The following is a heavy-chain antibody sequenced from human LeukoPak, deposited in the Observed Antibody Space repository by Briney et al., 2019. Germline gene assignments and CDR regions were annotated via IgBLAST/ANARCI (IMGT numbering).Heavy chain of an antibody. CDR2: IIPIFGTA. CDR1: GYTFTGYY. V-gene: IGHV1-69*01. J-gene: IGHJ5*02. CDR3: ASGLAYCGGDCSGWFDP. Sequence: SVKVSCKASGYTFTGYYMHWVRQAPGQGLEWMGGIIPIFGTANYAQKFQGRVTITADESTSTAYMELSSLRSEDTAVYYCASGLAYCGGDCSGWFDPWGQGTLVTVSS. D-gene: IGHD2-21*02.